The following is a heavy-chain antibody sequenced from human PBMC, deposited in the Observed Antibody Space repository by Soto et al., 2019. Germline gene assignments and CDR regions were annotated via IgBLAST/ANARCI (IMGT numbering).Heavy chain of an antibody. V-gene: IGHV5-10-1*04. J-gene: IGHJ1*01. CDR1: GYRFSDYW. CDR3: SKFKYSTSVRYLQH. Sequence: PGESLKISCQGSGYRFSDYWIHWVRQVPGKGLEWMGKIDPSDPFTTYSPSFQGRVTISIDKSINTAFLQWTSLKASDTAIYYCSKFKYSTSVRYLQHWGQGTPVTVSS. D-gene: IGHD6-6*01. CDR2: IDPSDPFT.